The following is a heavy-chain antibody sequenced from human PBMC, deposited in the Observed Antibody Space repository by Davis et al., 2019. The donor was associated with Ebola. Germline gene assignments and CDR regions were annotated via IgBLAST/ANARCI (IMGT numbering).Heavy chain of an antibody. CDR3: ARDHEHSYGRRFDP. CDR1: SGSISSYY. D-gene: IGHD5-18*01. CDR2: VYYSGST. J-gene: IGHJ5*02. V-gene: IGHV4-59*01. Sequence: PSETLSLTCTVSSGSISSYYWSWIRQPPGKGLEWIGYVYYSGSTNYNPSLKSRVTMSLDTSKNQFSLKLTSVTAADTAVYYCARDHEHSYGRRFDPWGQGIQVTVSS.